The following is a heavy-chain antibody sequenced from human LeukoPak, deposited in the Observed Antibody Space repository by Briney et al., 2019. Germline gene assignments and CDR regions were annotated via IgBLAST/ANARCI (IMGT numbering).Heavy chain of an antibody. D-gene: IGHD3-3*01. CDR1: GFTCGDYA. CDR3: TRVDTTFGVVFDY. J-gene: IGHJ4*02. Sequence: GGSLRLCCTASGFTCGDYAMSWVRQAPGKGLGWVGFIRSKAYGGTTEYAASVKGRFTISRDDSKSIAYLQMNSLKTEDTAVYYCTRVDTTFGVVFDYWGQGTLVTVSS. CDR2: IRSKAYGGTT. V-gene: IGHV3-49*04.